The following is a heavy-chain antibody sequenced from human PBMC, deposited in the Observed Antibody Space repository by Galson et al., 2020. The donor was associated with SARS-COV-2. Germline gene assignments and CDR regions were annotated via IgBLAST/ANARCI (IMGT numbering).Heavy chain of an antibody. CDR1: GFTFNSFT. Sequence: GGSLRLSCAASGFTFNSFTLNWVRQAPGKGLEWVALISYDGGTKYYADSVKGRHFISRDNSKQTLYLQLNRVSSEDTAVYYCARDLSAVSAVDADFHGMDVWGQGTTVTVSS. CDR3: ARDLSAVSAVDADFHGMDV. CDR2: ISYDGGTK. J-gene: IGHJ6*02. V-gene: IGHV3-30*04. D-gene: IGHD3-3*01.